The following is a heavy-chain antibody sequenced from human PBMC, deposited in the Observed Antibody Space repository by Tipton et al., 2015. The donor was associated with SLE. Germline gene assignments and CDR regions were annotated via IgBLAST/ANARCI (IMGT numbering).Heavy chain of an antibody. CDR2: IFYTGNT. D-gene: IGHD3-10*01. Sequence: TLSLTCTVSGASISSSNYYWVWIRQLPGKGLEWIGGIFYTGNTFYTPSLKSRVTISLDTSKIHSSLRLTSVTAADTAVYYCAGGDYHGSVSYIGYWGQGTLVTVSS. CDR3: AGGDYHGSVSYIGY. V-gene: IGHV4-39*02. J-gene: IGHJ4*02. CDR1: GASISSSNYY.